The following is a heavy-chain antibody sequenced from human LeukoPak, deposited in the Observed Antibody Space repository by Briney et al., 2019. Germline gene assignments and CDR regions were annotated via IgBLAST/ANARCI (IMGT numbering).Heavy chain of an antibody. J-gene: IGHJ4*02. CDR2: ISGSGGSA. Sequence: GGSLRLSCAASGFTFSSYAMSWVRQAPGKGLEWVSAISGSGGSAYYADSVKGRFTISRDNSKNTLYLQMNSLRAEDTAVYYCAKGGEYSSSYYFDYWGQGTLVTVSS. V-gene: IGHV3-23*01. CDR1: GFTFSSYA. CDR3: AKGGEYSSSYYFDY. D-gene: IGHD6-6*01.